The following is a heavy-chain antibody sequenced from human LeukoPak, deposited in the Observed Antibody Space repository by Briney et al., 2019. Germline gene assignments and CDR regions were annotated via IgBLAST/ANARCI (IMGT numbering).Heavy chain of an antibody. CDR3: ARYLGYCSGGSCLQWAFDI. CDR1: GGSISSYY. Sequence: TPSETLSLTCTVSGGSISSYYWSWIRQPAGKGLEWIGRMYTSGSTNYNPSLKSRVSISVDTSKNQFSLKLTSVTAADTAVYYCARYLGYCSGGSCLQWAFDIWGQGTMVTVSS. J-gene: IGHJ3*02. V-gene: IGHV4-4*07. CDR2: MYTSGST. D-gene: IGHD2-15*01.